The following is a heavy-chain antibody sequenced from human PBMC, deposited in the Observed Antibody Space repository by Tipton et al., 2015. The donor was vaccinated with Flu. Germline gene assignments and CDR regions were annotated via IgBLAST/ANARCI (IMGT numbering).Heavy chain of an antibody. CDR3: ARGQFASYYGSGSYYKRTYYYYGMDV. V-gene: IGHV4-34*01. CDR2: INHSGST. CDR1: GGSFSGYY. Sequence: LRLSCAVYGGSFSGYYWSWIRQPPGKGLEWIGEINHSGSTNYNPSLKSRVTISVDTSKNQFSLKLSSVTAADTAVYYCARGQFASYYGSGSYYKRTYYYYGMDVWGQGTTVTVSS. D-gene: IGHD3-10*01. J-gene: IGHJ6*02.